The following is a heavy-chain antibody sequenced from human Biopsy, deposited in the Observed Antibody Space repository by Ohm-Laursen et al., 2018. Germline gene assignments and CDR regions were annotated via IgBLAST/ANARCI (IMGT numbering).Heavy chain of an antibody. CDR1: GYTFTGYH. CDR3: TRGGYYYDSLAYYYWFDP. CDR2: INAKTGDT. V-gene: IGHV1-2*02. Sequence: GASVKVSCKASGYTFTGYHVHWVRQAPGQGLEWMGWINAKTGDTNYAQKFQGRVTMTRDTSISTAYVDLNSLRSDDTAVYYCTRGGYYYDSLAYYYWFDPWGQGTLVIVSS. J-gene: IGHJ5*02. D-gene: IGHD3-22*01.